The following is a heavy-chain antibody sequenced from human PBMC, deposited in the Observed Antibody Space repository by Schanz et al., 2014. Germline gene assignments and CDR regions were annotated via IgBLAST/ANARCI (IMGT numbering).Heavy chain of an antibody. V-gene: IGHV3-9*01. CDR2: ISWNSYSL. Sequence: EVQLVGSGGGLVQPGRSLRLSCAASGFIFEDYAMYWVRQAPGKGLEWVSGISWNSYSLLYADSVQGRFTISRDNAKNSLYLQMNSLRHDDTAFYYCARAPGANASPYYFDYWGQGSLVTVSS. D-gene: IGHD2-8*01. CDR3: ARAPGANASPYYFDY. J-gene: IGHJ4*02. CDR1: GFIFEDYA.